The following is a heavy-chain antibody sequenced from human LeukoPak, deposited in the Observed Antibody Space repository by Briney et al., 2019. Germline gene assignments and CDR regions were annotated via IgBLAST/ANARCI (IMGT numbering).Heavy chain of an antibody. D-gene: IGHD2-15*01. CDR1: GYTFTTFA. V-gene: IGHV7-4-1*02. CDR2: INTNTGNP. J-gene: IGHJ4*02. CDR3: AREFSVVGATTDDY. Sequence: GASVKVSCKASGYTFTTFAMNWVRQAPGQGLEWMGWINTNTGNPTYAQGFTGRFVFSLDTSVSTAYLQISSLKAEDTAVYYCAREFSVVGATTDDYWGQGTLVTVSS.